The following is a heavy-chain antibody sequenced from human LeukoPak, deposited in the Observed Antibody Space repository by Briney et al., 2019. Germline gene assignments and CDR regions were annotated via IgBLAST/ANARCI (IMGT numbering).Heavy chain of an antibody. V-gene: IGHV1-18*01. CDR2: ISAYNGNT. D-gene: IGHD2-8*01. CDR3: ARWRYCTSGVCYRYFDY. Sequence: ASVKVSCKASGYTFTSYGISWVRQAPGQGLEWMGWISAYNGNTNYAQKLQGRVTMTTDTSTSTAYMELRSLRSDDTAVYYCARWRYCTSGVCYRYFDYWGQGTLVTVSS. CDR1: GYTFTSYG. J-gene: IGHJ4*02.